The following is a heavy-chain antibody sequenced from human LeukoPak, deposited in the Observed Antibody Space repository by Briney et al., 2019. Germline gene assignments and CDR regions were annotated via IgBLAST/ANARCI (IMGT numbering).Heavy chain of an antibody. CDR3: ARHDGSAYNLDY. CDR2: IYYSGNT. J-gene: IGHJ4*02. D-gene: IGHD3-22*01. V-gene: IGHV4-59*08. Sequence: SSETPSLTCTVPGDSISSYYWSWIRQPPGKGLEWIGYIYYSGNTNYNPSLKSRVTISVDTSKNQFYSVTAADTAVYYCARHDGSAYNLDYWGQGTLVTVSS. CDR1: GDSISSYY.